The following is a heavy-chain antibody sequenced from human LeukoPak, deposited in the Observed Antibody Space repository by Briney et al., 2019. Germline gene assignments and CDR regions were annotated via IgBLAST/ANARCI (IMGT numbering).Heavy chain of an antibody. V-gene: IGHV5-51*01. CDR3: ARHPSHCTNGVCFPGGAFDI. J-gene: IGHJ3*02. D-gene: IGHD2-8*01. CDR2: IYPGDSDT. CDR1: GYSFTSYW. Sequence: GESLKISCKGSGYSFTSYWIGWVRQMPGKGLEWMGIIYPGDSDTRYSPSFQGQVTISADKSISTAYLQWSSLKASDTAMYYCARHPSHCTNGVCFPGGAFDIWGQGTMVTVSS.